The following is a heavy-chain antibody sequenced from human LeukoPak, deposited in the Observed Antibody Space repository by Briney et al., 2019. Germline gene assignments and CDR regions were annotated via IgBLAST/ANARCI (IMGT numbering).Heavy chain of an antibody. CDR2: IIPIFGTA. V-gene: IGHV1-69*05. D-gene: IGHD3-3*01. CDR3: ARGIFGVVPSFDY. Sequence: GSSVKVSCKASGGTFSSYAISWVRQAPGQGLEWMGGIIPIFGTANYAQKFQGRVTITTDESTSTAYMELSSLRSEDTAVYYCARGIFGVVPSFDYWGQGTLVTVSS. CDR1: GGTFSSYA. J-gene: IGHJ4*02.